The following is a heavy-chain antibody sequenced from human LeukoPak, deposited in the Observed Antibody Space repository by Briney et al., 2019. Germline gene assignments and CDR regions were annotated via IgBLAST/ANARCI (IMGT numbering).Heavy chain of an antibody. D-gene: IGHD4-17*01. CDR3: VRDEGATVTTYRFDY. V-gene: IGHV3-7*01. CDR2: IKEDGSYI. J-gene: IGHJ4*02. Sequence: PGESLRLSCAAAGFTFSNYFMSWVRQAPGKGLEWVANIKEDGSYIYYVDSVKGRFTISRDNAKNSLYLQMTSLRAEETAIYYCVRDEGATVTTYRFDYWGQGTLVTVSS. CDR1: GFTFSNYF.